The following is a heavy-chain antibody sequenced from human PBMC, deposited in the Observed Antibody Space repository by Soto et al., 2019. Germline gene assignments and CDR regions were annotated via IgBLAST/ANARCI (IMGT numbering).Heavy chain of an antibody. CDR2: ISGSGGST. Sequence: GGSLRLSCAASGFTFSSYAMSWVRQAPGKGLEWVSAISGSGGSTYYADSVKGRFTISRDNSKNTLYLQMNSLRAEDTAVYYCAKDHRSPYYYYYGMDVWGQGTTVTVPS. V-gene: IGHV3-23*01. CDR1: GFTFSSYA. CDR3: AKDHRSPYYYYYGMDV. J-gene: IGHJ6*02. D-gene: IGHD3-10*01.